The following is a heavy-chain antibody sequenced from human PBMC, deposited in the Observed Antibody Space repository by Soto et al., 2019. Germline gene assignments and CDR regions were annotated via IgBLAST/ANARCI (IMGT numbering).Heavy chain of an antibody. Sequence: EVQLVESGGGLVKPGGSLRLSCAASGFTFSNAWMNWVRQAPGKGLEWVGRIKSKTDGGTTDYAAPVKGRFTISRDDSKKTLYLQMNSLKTEDTAVYYCTTLSIVDTAMVIFWDYWGQGTLVTVSS. V-gene: IGHV3-15*07. CDR2: IKSKTDGGTT. CDR1: GFTFSNAW. CDR3: TTLSIVDTAMVIFWDY. D-gene: IGHD5-18*01. J-gene: IGHJ4*02.